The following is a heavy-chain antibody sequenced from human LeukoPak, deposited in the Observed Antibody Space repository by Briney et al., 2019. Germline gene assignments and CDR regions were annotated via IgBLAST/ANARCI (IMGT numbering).Heavy chain of an antibody. J-gene: IGHJ4*02. CDR3: ARDLVGSRGWYAIGGHDY. Sequence: GGSLRLSCAASGFTVSTNYMSWVRQAPGKGLEWVSVIYSDGSTYYADSLKGRFTISRDNSKNTLYLQMNSLRAGDTAVYYCARDLVGSRGWYAIGGHDYWGQGTLVTVSS. D-gene: IGHD6-19*01. CDR2: IYSDGST. V-gene: IGHV3-53*01. CDR1: GFTVSTNY.